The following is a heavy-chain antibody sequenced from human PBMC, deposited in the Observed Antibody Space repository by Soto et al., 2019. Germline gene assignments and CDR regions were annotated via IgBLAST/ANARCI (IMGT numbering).Heavy chain of an antibody. Sequence: ASVKVSCKASGYTFTTYYIHWIRQAPGQELECMGWIYPKNGDTNYLQKFQGRVTMTRDTSTNTVYMELSRLTSDDTAVYFCVRENWSYVDWGQGTQVTVS. CDR3: VRENWSYVD. CDR1: GYTFTTYY. V-gene: IGHV1-2*02. J-gene: IGHJ4*02. CDR2: IYPKNGDT. D-gene: IGHD1-26*01.